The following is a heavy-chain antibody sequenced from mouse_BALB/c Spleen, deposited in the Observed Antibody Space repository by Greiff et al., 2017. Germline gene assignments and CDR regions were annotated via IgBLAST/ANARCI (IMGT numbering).Heavy chain of an antibody. CDR2: ISSGGST. Sequence: DVMLVESGGGLVKPGGSLKLSCAASGFTFSSYAMSWVRQTPEKRLEWVASISSGGSTYYPASVKGRFTISRDNARNILYLQMSSLRSEDTAMYYCARGLYDYFAYGGQGTLVTVSA. D-gene: IGHD2-4*01. CDR3: ARGLYDYFAY. V-gene: IGHV5-6-5*01. J-gene: IGHJ3*01. CDR1: GFTFSSYA.